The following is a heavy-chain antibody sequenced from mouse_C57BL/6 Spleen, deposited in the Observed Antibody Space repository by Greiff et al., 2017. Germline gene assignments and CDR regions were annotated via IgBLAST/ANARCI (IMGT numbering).Heavy chain of an antibody. CDR3: ARKAYSLDY. CDR2: IDPSDSYT. Sequence: VQLQQPGAELVMPGASVKLSCKASGYTFTSYWMHWVKQRPGQGLEWIGEIDPSDSYTNYNQKFKGKSTLTVDKSSSTAYMQLSSLTSEDSAVYYWARKAYSLDYWGQGTTLTVSS. V-gene: IGHV1-69*01. D-gene: IGHD1-1*01. J-gene: IGHJ2*01. CDR1: GYTFTSYW.